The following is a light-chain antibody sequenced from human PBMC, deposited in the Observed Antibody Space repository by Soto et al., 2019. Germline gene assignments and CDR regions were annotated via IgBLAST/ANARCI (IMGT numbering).Light chain of an antibody. CDR3: QQYCSSALYT. V-gene: IGKV3-20*01. Sequence: EIVLTQSPGTLSLSPGERATLSCRASQSVSSSYLAWYQQKPGQAPRLLIYDASCMATGIPDRFRGSGSGTEFTLTISRLEPEDFAVYYCQQYCSSALYTFGQGTQLEIK. J-gene: IGKJ2*01. CDR2: DAS. CDR1: QSVSSSY.